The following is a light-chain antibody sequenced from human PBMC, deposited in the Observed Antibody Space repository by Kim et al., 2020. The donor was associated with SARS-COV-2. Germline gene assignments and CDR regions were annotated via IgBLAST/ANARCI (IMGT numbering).Light chain of an antibody. CDR3: QQYGSSPLT. Sequence: EIVLTQSPGTLSLSPGERATLSCRASQSVSSNYSAWYQQKPGQAPRLLIYGASSRATDIPDRFSGSGSGTDFTLTISRLEPEDFAVYYCQQYGSSPLTFGGGTKVDIK. V-gene: IGKV3-20*01. CDR2: GAS. CDR1: QSVSSNY. J-gene: IGKJ4*01.